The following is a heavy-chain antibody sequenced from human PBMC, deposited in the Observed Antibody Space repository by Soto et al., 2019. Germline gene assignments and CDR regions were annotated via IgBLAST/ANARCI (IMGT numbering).Heavy chain of an antibody. V-gene: IGHV3-23*01. CDR2: ISGSGGST. Sequence: GGSLRVSCAASGFPCSSYARSWVRQDPGKGLEWVSAISGSGGSTYYADSVKGRFTISRDNSKNTLYLQMNSLRAEDTAVYYCAKVYTDYDFWSGYYDYYMDVWGKGTTVTVSS. CDR1: GFPCSSYA. D-gene: IGHD3-3*01. J-gene: IGHJ6*03. CDR3: AKVYTDYDFWSGYYDYYMDV.